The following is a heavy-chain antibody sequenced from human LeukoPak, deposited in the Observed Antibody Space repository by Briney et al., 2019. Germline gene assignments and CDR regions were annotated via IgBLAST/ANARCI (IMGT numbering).Heavy chain of an antibody. J-gene: IGHJ6*04. Sequence: GGSLRLSRAASGFTLSRYEMNWVRQAPGEGLEWVSYISSSGRTIYHADSVKGRSTISRDNAKNSLYLQMNSLRAEDTAVYYCAPPPVGINVWGKGTTVTVSS. CDR1: GFTLSRYE. CDR2: ISSSGRTI. CDR3: APPPVGINV. D-gene: IGHD4-17*01. V-gene: IGHV3-48*03.